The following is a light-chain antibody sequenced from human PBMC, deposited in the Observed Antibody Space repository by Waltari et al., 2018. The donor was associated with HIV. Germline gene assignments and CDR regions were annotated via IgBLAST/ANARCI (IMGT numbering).Light chain of an antibody. J-gene: IGLJ2*01. CDR1: SSNLGSNY. V-gene: IGLV1-47*02. Sequence: QSVLTQPPSASGTPGQRVTISCSGSSSNLGSNYVYWYQQLPGTAPNLLIQSNNQRPSGVPDRFSGSKSGTSASLAISGLRSEDEADYYCAAWDDSLSGYVVFGGGTKLTVL. CDR3: AAWDDSLSGYVV. CDR2: SNN.